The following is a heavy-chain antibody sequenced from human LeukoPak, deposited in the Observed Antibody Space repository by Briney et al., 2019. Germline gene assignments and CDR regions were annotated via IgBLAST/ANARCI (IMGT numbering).Heavy chain of an antibody. CDR2: ISSSSSII. J-gene: IGHJ4*02. CDR3: ARDDSSGYFFDF. CDR1: GFTFNSCN. D-gene: IGHD3-22*01. Sequence: GGSLRLACGGSGFTFNSCNMNWVSQAPGKGLERVSYISSSSSIIYYTDSVMGRFTISRDNAKNSLYLQMNSLRAEDTAMYFCARDDSSGYFFDFWGQGTLVTVSS. V-gene: IGHV3-48*01.